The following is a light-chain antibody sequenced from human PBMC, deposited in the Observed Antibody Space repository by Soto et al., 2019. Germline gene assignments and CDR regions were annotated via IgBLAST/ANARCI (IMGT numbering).Light chain of an antibody. CDR1: SSDVGGYNY. V-gene: IGLV2-14*01. Sequence: QSALTQPASVSGSPGQSITISCTGTSSDVGGYNYVSWYQQHPGKAPKLMIYEVSNRPSGVSNRFSGSKSGNTASLTISGLQAEDEAAYYCSSYTSSSNLVVFGGGTKLTVL. CDR3: SSYTSSSNLVV. CDR2: EVS. J-gene: IGLJ2*01.